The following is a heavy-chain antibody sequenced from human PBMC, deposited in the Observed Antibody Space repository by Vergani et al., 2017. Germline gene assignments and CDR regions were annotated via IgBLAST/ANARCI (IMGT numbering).Heavy chain of an antibody. CDR2: INPNSGGT. CDR3: AASLWQLDYYYYYMDV. J-gene: IGHJ6*03. V-gene: IGHV1-2*02. CDR1: GYTFTGYY. D-gene: IGHD6-13*01. Sequence: QVQLVQSGAEVKKPGASVKVSCKASGYTFTGYYMHWVRQAPGQGLEWMGWINPNSGGTNYAQKFQGRVTMTRDTSISTAYMELSRLRSDDTAVYYCAASLWQLDYYYYYMDVWGKGTTVTVSS.